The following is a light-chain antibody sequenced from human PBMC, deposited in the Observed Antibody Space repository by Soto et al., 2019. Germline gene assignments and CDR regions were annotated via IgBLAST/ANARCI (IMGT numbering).Light chain of an antibody. Sequence: QAVVTQEPSLTVSPGGTVTLTCGSSTGAVTSGHYPHWFQQKPGQAPRTLIYDTSIKHSWTPARFSGSLLGGKAALPLSGAQPEDEADYYCLVIYTGVGEVFGTGTKLTVL. CDR1: TGAVTSGHY. J-gene: IGLJ1*01. CDR3: LVIYTGVGEV. V-gene: IGLV7-46*01. CDR2: DTS.